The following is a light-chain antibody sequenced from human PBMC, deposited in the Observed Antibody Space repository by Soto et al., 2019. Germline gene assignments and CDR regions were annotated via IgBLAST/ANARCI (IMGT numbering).Light chain of an antibody. J-gene: IGLJ2*01. CDR1: SGHSSYA. CDR2: LNSDGSH. CDR3: QTWGTGIVV. V-gene: IGLV4-69*01. Sequence: QFVLTQSPSASASLGASVKLTCTLSSGHSSYAIAWHQQQPEKGPRYLMKLNSDGSHSKGDGIPDRFSGSSSGAERYLTISRLQSEDEADYYCQTWGTGIVVFGGGTKVTVL.